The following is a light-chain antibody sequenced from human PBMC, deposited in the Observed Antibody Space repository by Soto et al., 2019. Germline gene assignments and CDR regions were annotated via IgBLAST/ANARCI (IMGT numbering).Light chain of an antibody. V-gene: IGKV1-39*01. CDR1: ESISNY. CDR2: DAS. J-gene: IGKJ2*01. Sequence: DIQMTQSPSSLSASVGDRVTITCRASESISNYLNWYQQTPGKAPKLLISDASSLQSGVPSRFSGSGTGTDFTLTIRNLQPEEFATYDCQHSYRTPRSFGQGTKLEI. CDR3: QHSYRTPRS.